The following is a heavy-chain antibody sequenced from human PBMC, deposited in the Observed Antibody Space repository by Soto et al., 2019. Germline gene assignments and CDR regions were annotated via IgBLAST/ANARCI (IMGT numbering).Heavy chain of an antibody. J-gene: IGHJ3*02. CDR1: GGSISSYF. CDR2: IYSSGTT. D-gene: IGHD4-17*01. V-gene: IGHV4-59*01. Sequence: PSETLSLTCTVSGGSISSYFWSWIRQSPGKGLEWITHIYSSGTTNYNPALKSRATISVDTSKNQFSLKLRSVTAADTAVYYCATDYGDYVGAFDIWGQGTMVTVSS. CDR3: ATDYGDYVGAFDI.